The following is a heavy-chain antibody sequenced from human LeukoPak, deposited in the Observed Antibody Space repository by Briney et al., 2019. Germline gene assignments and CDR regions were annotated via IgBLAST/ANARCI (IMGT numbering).Heavy chain of an antibody. Sequence: ASVKVSRKASGYTFTTYGISWVRQAPGQGLEWMGWISAYSGNTNYAQNLQGRVTMTTDTSTSTAYMELRSLSSDDTAVYYCARDRGYSGYAEYYFDYWGQGTLVTVSS. CDR3: ARDRGYSGYAEYYFDY. D-gene: IGHD5-12*01. CDR1: GYTFTTYG. J-gene: IGHJ4*02. CDR2: ISAYSGNT. V-gene: IGHV1-18*01.